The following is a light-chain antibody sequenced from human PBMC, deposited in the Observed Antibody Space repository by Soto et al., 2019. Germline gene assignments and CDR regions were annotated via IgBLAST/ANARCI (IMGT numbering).Light chain of an antibody. Sequence: IVMTQSPATLSVSPGERATLSCRASERVSSNLAWYQQKPGQAPRLLLYATSTRAMGIPARFRGSGSGTEFTLTISSLQSEDFEVYYCHQYHNWPRTFGQGTKVEIK. CDR2: ATS. CDR3: HQYHNWPRT. CDR1: ERVSSN. J-gene: IGKJ1*01. V-gene: IGKV3D-15*01.